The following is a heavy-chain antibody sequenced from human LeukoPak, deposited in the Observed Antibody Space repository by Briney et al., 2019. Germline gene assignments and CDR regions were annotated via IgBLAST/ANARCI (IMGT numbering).Heavy chain of an antibody. V-gene: IGHV3-30-3*01. J-gene: IGHJ4*02. D-gene: IGHD3-22*01. CDR2: ISYDGSNK. Sequence: GGSLRLSCAASGFTFNTYAMHWVRQAPGKGLEWVAVISYDGSNKYYADSVKGRFTISRDNSKNTLYLQMNSLRAEDTAVYYCAKDSSGGYDSSGPLDYWGQGTLVTVSS. CDR3: AKDSSGGYDSSGPLDY. CDR1: GFTFNTYA.